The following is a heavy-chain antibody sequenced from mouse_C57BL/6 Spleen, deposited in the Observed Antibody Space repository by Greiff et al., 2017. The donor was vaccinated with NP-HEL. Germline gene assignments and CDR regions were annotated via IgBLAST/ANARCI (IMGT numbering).Heavy chain of an antibody. CDR2: IDPSDSET. Sequence: QVQLQQSGAELVRPGSSVKLSCKASGYTFTSYWMHWVKQRPIQGLEWIGNIDPSDSETHYNQKFKDKATLTVDKSSSTAYMQLSSLTSEDSAVYYCARSPLDYWYFDVWGTGTTVTVSS. J-gene: IGHJ1*03. CDR3: ARSPLDYWYFDV. CDR1: GYTFTSYW. V-gene: IGHV1-52*01.